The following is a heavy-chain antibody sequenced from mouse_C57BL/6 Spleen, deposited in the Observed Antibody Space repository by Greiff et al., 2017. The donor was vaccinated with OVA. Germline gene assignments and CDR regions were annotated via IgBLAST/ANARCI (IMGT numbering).Heavy chain of an antibody. V-gene: IGHV1-4*01. CDR3: ARSLNYGSSPFDY. Sequence: VQLQQSGADLARPGASVKMSCKASGYTFTSYTMHWVKQRPGQGLEWIGYINPSSGYTKYKQKFKDKATLTADKSSSTAYMQLSSLTSEDSAVYYCARSLNYGSSPFDYWGQGTTLTVSS. CDR2: INPSSGYT. CDR1: GYTFTSYT. J-gene: IGHJ2*01. D-gene: IGHD1-1*01.